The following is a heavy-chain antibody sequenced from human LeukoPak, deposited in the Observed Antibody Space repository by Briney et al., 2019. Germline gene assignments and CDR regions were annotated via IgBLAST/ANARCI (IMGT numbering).Heavy chain of an antibody. CDR3: AKDFRIGYPAHFDY. CDR2: IYENGGTT. Sequence: GGSLRLSCVGSGFTFRSHAMSWVRQAPEKGLEFVSGIYENGGTTYYADSVKGRFSISRDNSKNTLYLQMDSLRGEDTAVYYCAKDFRIGYPAHFDYWGQGALVTVSS. D-gene: IGHD5-12*01. V-gene: IGHV3-23*01. CDR1: GFTFRSHA. J-gene: IGHJ4*02.